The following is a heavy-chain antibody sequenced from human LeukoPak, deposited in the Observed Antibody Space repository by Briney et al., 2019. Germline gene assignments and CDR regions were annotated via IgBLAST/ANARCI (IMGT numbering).Heavy chain of an antibody. Sequence: GGSLRLSCAASGFMFDDFGMSWVRQAPGRGLEWVAGINWNGGSTTYADSVKGRFTISRDNAKNSLSLEMHSLRVEDTAFYYCARRMGAYYYMDVWGQGTTVTVSS. CDR1: GFMFDDFG. CDR3: ARRMGAYYYMDV. D-gene: IGHD3-16*01. CDR2: INWNGGST. V-gene: IGHV3-20*04. J-gene: IGHJ6*03.